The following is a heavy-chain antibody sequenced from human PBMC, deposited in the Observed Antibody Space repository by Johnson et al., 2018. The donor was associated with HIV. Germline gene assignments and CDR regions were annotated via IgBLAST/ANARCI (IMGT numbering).Heavy chain of an antibody. CDR1: GFTFSDFF. CDR2: MCTSGSTK. V-gene: IGHV3-11*04. D-gene: IGHD5-24*01. Sequence: QVQLVESGGGLVKPGGSLRLSCAASGFTFSDFFMSWIRQAPGKGLEWVAYMCTSGSTKFYADSVKGRFTISRDNAKNSLYLQMNSLRAEDTAVYYCARLRAEAQFDAFDIWGQGTMVTVSS. J-gene: IGHJ3*02. CDR3: ARLRAEAQFDAFDI.